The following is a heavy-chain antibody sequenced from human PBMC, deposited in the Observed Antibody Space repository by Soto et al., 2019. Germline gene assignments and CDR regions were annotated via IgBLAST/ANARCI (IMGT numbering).Heavy chain of an antibody. Sequence: WTWLRQHPGKGLEWSAYIYYSGSTYYNPALKSRVTISVDTSKNQFSLKLSSVTAADTAVYYCARGLSVTRFDNWGQGTLVTVSS. CDR3: ARGLSVTRFDN. V-gene: IGHV4-31*02. D-gene: IGHD4-17*01. CDR2: IYYSGST. J-gene: IGHJ4*02.